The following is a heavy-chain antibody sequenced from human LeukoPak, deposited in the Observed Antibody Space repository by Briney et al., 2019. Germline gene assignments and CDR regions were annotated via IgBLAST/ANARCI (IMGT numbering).Heavy chain of an antibody. CDR2: IYYSGST. D-gene: IGHD6-6*01. CDR3: ATDRKLSSSSTFDY. J-gene: IGHJ4*02. V-gene: IGHV4-59*12. CDR1: GGSISSYY. Sequence: SETLSLTCTVSGGSISSYYWSWIRQPPGKGLEWIGYIYYSGSTNYNPSLKSRVTISVDTSKNQFSLKLSSVTAADTAAYYCATDRKLSSSSTFDYWGQGTLVTVSS.